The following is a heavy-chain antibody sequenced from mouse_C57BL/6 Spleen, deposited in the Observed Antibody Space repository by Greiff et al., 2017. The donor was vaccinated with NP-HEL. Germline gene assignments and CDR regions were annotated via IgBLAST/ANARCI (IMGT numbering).Heavy chain of an antibody. D-gene: IGHD1-1*01. CDR1: GYTFPSYW. CDR3: AITTVVAPGFDV. CDR2: IDPSDSYT. J-gene: IGHJ1*03. Sequence: QVQLQQPGAELVRPGTSVKLSCKASGYTFPSYWMHWVKQRPGQGLEWIGVIDPSDSYTNYNQKFKGKATLTVDTSSSTAYMQLSSLTSEDSAVYYCAITTVVAPGFDVWGTGTTVTVSS. V-gene: IGHV1-59*01.